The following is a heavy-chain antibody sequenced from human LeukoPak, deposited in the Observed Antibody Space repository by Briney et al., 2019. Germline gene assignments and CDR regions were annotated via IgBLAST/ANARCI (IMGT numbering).Heavy chain of an antibody. CDR1: GYTFTSYD. Sequence: GASVKVSCKASGYTFTSYDINWVRQATGQGLEWMGWMNPNSGNTGYAQKFQGRVTMTRNTSISTAYMELSSLRSEDTAVYYCARGPPAAQYYYYTDVWGKGTTVTVSS. D-gene: IGHD2-2*01. CDR2: MNPNSGNT. CDR3: ARGPPAAQYYYYTDV. V-gene: IGHV1-8*01. J-gene: IGHJ6*03.